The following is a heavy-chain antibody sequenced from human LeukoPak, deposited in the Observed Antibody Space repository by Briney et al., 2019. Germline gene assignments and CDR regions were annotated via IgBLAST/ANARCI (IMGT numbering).Heavy chain of an antibody. J-gene: IGHJ5*01. CDR2: INHSGST. V-gene: IGHV4-34*01. CDR3: ARVVVPAAIDWFDS. Sequence: SETLSLTCAVYGGSFSGYYWSWIRQPPGKGLEWIGEINHSGSTNYNPSLKSRVTISVDTSKNQFSLKLSSVTAADTAVYYCARVVVPAAIDWFDSWGQGTLVTVSS. CDR1: GGSFSGYY. D-gene: IGHD2-2*01.